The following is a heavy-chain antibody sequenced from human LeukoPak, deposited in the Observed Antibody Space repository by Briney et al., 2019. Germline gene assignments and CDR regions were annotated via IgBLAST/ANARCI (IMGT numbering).Heavy chain of an antibody. CDR2: IWYDGSNK. Sequence: GGSLRLSCAASGFTFSSYGMHWVRQAPGKGLEWVAVIWYDGSNKYYADSVKGRFTISRDNSKNTLYLQMNSLRAEDTAVYYCARDSHDFWSGYYTLYGMDVWGQGTTVTVSS. D-gene: IGHD3-3*01. V-gene: IGHV3-33*01. CDR3: ARDSHDFWSGYYTLYGMDV. J-gene: IGHJ6*02. CDR1: GFTFSSYG.